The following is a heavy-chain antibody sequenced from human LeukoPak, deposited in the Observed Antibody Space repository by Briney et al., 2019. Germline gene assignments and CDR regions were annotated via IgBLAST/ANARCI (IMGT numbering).Heavy chain of an antibody. J-gene: IGHJ4*02. CDR2: ISSASSYI. CDR3: ARSSGGSNRIDY. CDR1: GFSFNICS. D-gene: IGHD1-26*01. V-gene: IGHV3-21*01. Sequence: GGSLRLSCAASGFSFNICSMNWVRQAPGKGLEWVSSISSASSYIYYADSVKGRFTISRDNAKSSLYLQMNSLRAEDTAVYYCARSSGGSNRIDYWGQGTQVTVSS.